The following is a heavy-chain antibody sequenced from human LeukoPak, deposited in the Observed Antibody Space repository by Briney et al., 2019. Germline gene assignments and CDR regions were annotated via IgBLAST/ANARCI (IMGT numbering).Heavy chain of an antibody. Sequence: SETLSLTCTVSGGSISSGSYYWSWIRQPAGKGLEWIGRIHTSGSTNYNPSLKSRVTISVDTSKNQFSLKLSSVTAADTAVYYCARARSIAARADAFDIWGQGTMVTVSS. J-gene: IGHJ3*02. CDR1: GGSISSGSYY. D-gene: IGHD6-6*01. V-gene: IGHV4-61*02. CDR2: IHTSGST. CDR3: ARARSIAARADAFDI.